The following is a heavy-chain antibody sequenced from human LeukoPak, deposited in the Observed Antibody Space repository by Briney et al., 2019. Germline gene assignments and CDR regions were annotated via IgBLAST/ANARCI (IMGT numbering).Heavy chain of an antibody. V-gene: IGHV4-61*02. Sequence: SQTLSLTCTVSGGSISSGSYYWSWIRQPAGKGLEWIGRIYTSGSTNYNPSLKSRVTISVDTSKNQFSLKLSSVTAADTAVYYCARVNRAGVGRGRPSSLWGDYKEDYYYYMDVWGKGTTVTVSS. D-gene: IGHD4-17*01. CDR1: GGSISSGSYY. CDR3: ARVNRAGVGRGRPSSLWGDYKEDYYYYMDV. J-gene: IGHJ6*03. CDR2: IYTSGST.